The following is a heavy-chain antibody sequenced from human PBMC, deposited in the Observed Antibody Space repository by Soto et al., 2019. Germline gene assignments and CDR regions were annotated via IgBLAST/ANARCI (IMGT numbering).Heavy chain of an antibody. J-gene: IGHJ4*02. CDR2: ISGSGGST. Sequence: GGSLRLSCAASGFTFSSYAMSWVRQAPGKGLEWVSAISGSGGSTYYADSVKGRFTISRDNSKNTLYLQMNSLRAEDTAVYYCAKDIHFITMAAAAGPYFDYWGQGTLVTVSS. CDR3: AKDIHFITMAAAAGPYFDY. V-gene: IGHV3-23*01. D-gene: IGHD6-13*01. CDR1: GFTFSSYA.